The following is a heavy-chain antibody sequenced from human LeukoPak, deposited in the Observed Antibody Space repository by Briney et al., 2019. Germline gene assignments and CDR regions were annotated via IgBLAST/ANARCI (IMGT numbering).Heavy chain of an antibody. CDR2: FDPEDGET. CDR3: ATGDGSGVYYFDY. D-gene: IGHD5-24*01. Sequence: ASVEVSCKVSGYTFTELSMHWVRQAPGKGLECMGGFDPEDGETIYAQKFQGRVTMTEDTSTDTAYMELSSLRSEDTAVYYCATGDGSGVYYFDYWGQGTLVTVSS. J-gene: IGHJ4*02. V-gene: IGHV1-24*01. CDR1: GYTFTELS.